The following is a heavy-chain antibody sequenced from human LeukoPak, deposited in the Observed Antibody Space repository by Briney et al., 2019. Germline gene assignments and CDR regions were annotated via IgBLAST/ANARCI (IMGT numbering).Heavy chain of an antibody. Sequence: PGGSLRLSCAASGFAFSSYWMSWVRQAPGKGLGWVANIKQDGSEKYYVDSVKGRFTISRDNAKNPLYLQMNSLRAEDTAVYYCARERRAAGPFGYWGQGTLVTVSS. V-gene: IGHV3-7*01. CDR2: IKQDGSEK. CDR3: ARERRAAGPFGY. D-gene: IGHD6-13*01. J-gene: IGHJ4*02. CDR1: GFAFSSYW.